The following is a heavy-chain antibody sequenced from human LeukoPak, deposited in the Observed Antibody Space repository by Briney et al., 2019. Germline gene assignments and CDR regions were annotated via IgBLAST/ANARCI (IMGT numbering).Heavy chain of an antibody. V-gene: IGHV1-18*01. CDR3: ARDLDIVVVAAAVRHYGLDV. CDR1: GYTFTNYG. Sequence: APVKVSCKASGYTFTNYGISWVRQAPGQGLEWMGWISTYDGNTNYAQKFQGRVTMTTDTSTTTAYMELRSLRSDDTAVYYCARDLDIVVVAAAVRHYGLDVWGQGTTVTVSS. D-gene: IGHD2-15*01. J-gene: IGHJ6*02. CDR2: ISTYDGNT.